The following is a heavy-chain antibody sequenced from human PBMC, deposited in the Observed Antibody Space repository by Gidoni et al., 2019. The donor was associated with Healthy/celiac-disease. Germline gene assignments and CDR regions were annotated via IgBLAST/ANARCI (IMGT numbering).Heavy chain of an antibody. V-gene: IGHV3-30*18. J-gene: IGHJ4*02. CDR2: ISYDGSNK. CDR1: GFTFSSYG. CDR3: AKDMPLGYCSGGSCPTLGY. D-gene: IGHD2-15*01. Sequence: QVQLVESGGGVVQPGRSLRLSCVASGFTFSSYGMHWVRQAPGKGLEWVAVISYDGSNKYYADSVKGRFTISRDNSKNTLYLQMNSLRAEDTAVYYCAKDMPLGYCSGGSCPTLGYWGQGTLVTVSS.